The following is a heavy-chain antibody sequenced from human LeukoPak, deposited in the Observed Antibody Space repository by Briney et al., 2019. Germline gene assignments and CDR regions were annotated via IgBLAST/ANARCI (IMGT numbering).Heavy chain of an antibody. CDR2: INHSGST. CDR3: ARAPQGPGSYYKGFDY. CDR1: GGSFSGYY. D-gene: IGHD3-10*01. Sequence: SETLSLTCAVYGGSFSGYYWSWIRQPPGKGLEWIGEINHSGSTNYNPSLKSRVTISVDTSKNQFSLKLSSVTAADTAVYYCARAPQGPGSYYKGFDYWGQGTLVTVSS. V-gene: IGHV4-34*01. J-gene: IGHJ4*02.